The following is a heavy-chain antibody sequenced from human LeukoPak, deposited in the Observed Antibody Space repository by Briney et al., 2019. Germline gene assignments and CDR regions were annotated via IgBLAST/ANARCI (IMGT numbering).Heavy chain of an antibody. V-gene: IGHV3-23*01. CDR2: IRSSGDST. CDR3: AKGGAVTGTMYFQS. D-gene: IGHD6-19*01. J-gene: IGHJ1*01. Sequence: GGSLRLSCAASGFTFPTYTMSWVRQSPGKGLEWVSAIRSSGDSTYYADSVKGRFTISRDNSKNTLYLQMNSLRAEDTALYYCAKGGAVTGTMYFQSWGQGTLVTVSS. CDR1: GFTFPTYT.